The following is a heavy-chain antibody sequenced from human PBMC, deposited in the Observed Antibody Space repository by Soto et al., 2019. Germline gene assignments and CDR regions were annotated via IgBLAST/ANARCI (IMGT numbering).Heavy chain of an antibody. V-gene: IGHV4-39*01. CDR1: GGSISSISYY. CDR2: IHYTGNT. J-gene: IGHJ1*01. Sequence: SETLSLTCTVSGGSISSISYYWGWIRQPPGKGLEYIGNIHYTGNTFYNASLKSRVTISVDTSKNQVSLKLRSVTAADTAVYYCARQVIAAAGTGYFQHGGQGAPVTVSS. CDR3: ARQVIAAAGTGYFQH. D-gene: IGHD6-13*01.